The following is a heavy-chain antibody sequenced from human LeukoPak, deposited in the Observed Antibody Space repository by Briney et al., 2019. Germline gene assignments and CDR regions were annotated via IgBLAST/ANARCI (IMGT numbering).Heavy chain of an antibody. CDR3: ASERYCSGGSCYPNWFDP. CDR1: GGSISSRSYY. CDR2: IYYSGST. Sequence: SETLSLTCSVSGGSISSRSYYWGWIRQPPGKELEWIGSIYYSGSTYYNPSLKSRVTISVDTSKNQFSLKLSSVTAADTAVYYCASERYCSGGSCYPNWFDPWGQGTLVTVSS. J-gene: IGHJ5*02. D-gene: IGHD2-15*01. V-gene: IGHV4-39*07.